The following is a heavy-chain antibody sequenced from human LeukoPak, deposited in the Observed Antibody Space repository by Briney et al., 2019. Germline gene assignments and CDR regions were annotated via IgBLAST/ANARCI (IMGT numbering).Heavy chain of an antibody. J-gene: IGHJ3*02. V-gene: IGHV3-30*01. Sequence: PGRFLRLSCAASGFTFSSYAMHWVRQALGKGLEWVAVISYDGSNKYYADSVKGRFTISRDNSKNTLYLQMNSLRAEDTAVYYCARVGSSGDAFDIWGQGTMVTVSS. CDR2: ISYDGSNK. CDR1: GFTFSSYA. CDR3: ARVGSSGDAFDI. D-gene: IGHD3-22*01.